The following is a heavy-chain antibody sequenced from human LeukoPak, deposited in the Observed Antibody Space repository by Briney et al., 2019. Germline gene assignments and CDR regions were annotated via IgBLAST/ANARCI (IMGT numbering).Heavy chain of an antibody. V-gene: IGHV4-59*01. D-gene: IGHD5-12*01. Sequence: SETLSLTCTVSGGSISSYSWSWVRQPPGKGLEWIGYIYYSGSTNYNPSLKSRVTISVDTSKNQFSLKLTSVTAADTAVYYCARGGDSGYDYLDYWGQGILVTVTS. CDR1: GGSISSYS. CDR3: ARGGDSGYDYLDY. CDR2: IYYSGST. J-gene: IGHJ4*02.